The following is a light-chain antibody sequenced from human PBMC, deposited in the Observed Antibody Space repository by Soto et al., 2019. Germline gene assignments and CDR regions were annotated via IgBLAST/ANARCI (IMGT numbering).Light chain of an antibody. V-gene: IGLV2-8*01. CDR2: EVT. Sequence: QSVLTQPPSAPGSPVQSVTISCSGTSSDVGGYNFVSWYQYHPGKAPKLIIYEVTKRPSGVPDRLSGSKSGNTASLTVSGLQAEDEADYYCCSYAGGKFVFGTGTKVTVL. CDR1: SSDVGGYNF. CDR3: CSYAGGKFV. J-gene: IGLJ1*01.